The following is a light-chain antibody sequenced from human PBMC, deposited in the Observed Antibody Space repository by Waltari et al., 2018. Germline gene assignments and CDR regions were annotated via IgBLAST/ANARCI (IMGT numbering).Light chain of an antibody. Sequence: DIQLTQSPSFLSASVGDRVTITCRASQGISSYLAWYQQKPGKAPKLLIDAASTLESGVPSRFSGSGSGTEFTLTISSLQPEDFATYYCQHLNNYPLTFGGGTKVEIK. CDR1: QGISSY. V-gene: IGKV1-9*01. CDR2: AAS. J-gene: IGKJ4*01. CDR3: QHLNNYPLT.